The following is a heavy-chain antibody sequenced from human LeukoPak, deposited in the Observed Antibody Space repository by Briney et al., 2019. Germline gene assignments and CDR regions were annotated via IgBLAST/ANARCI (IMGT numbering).Heavy chain of an antibody. Sequence: SETLSLTCAVYGGSFSDYYWTWIRQTPGKGLEWIGEMSPSGSSNYNPSLKSRVTISVDTSKNQFSLKLSSVTAADTAVYYCARGRQDGNMIVVVMAGVSYYLDVWSKGTTVTVS. D-gene: IGHD3-22*01. CDR1: GGSFSDYY. V-gene: IGHV4-34*01. CDR2: MSPSGSS. J-gene: IGHJ6*03. CDR3: ARGRQDGNMIVVVMAGVSYYLDV.